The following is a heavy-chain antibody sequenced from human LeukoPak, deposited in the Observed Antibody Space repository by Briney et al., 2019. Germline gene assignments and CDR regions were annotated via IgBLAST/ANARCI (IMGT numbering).Heavy chain of an antibody. J-gene: IGHJ3*02. CDR3: ARVEFSDVDTAMVDAFDI. D-gene: IGHD5-18*01. CDR2: INWNGGST. V-gene: IGHV3-20*04. CDR1: GFTFDDYG. Sequence: PGGSLRLSCAASGFTFDDYGMSWVRQAPGKGLEWVSGINWNGGSTGYADSVKGRFTISRDNAKNSLYLQMNSLRAEDTALYYCARVEFSDVDTAMVDAFDIWGQGTMVTVSS.